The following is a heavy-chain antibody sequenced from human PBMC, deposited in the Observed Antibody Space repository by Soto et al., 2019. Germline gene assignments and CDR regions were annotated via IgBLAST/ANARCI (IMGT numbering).Heavy chain of an antibody. CDR2: VSVSGGTT. CDR1: GFMFNNYA. V-gene: IGHV3-23*01. Sequence: GGSLRLSCAASGFMFNNYAMSWVRQAPGKGLEWVSTVSVSGGTTYYADSLKGRFTISRDNSKKTVYLQMNRLRADDTAIYYCAKGLYYYDSSGYRLFDYCGQGTLVTVSS. J-gene: IGHJ4*02. CDR3: AKGLYYYDSSGYRLFDY. D-gene: IGHD3-22*01.